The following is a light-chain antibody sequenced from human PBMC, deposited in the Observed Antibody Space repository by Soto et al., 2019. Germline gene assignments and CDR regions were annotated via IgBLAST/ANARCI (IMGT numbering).Light chain of an antibody. Sequence: EIVLTQSPGTLSLSPGERATLSCRASQSVSSSYLAWYQQKPGQAPRLLIYGASSRATGIPDRFSGSGSGTDFTLTISRLETEDVAGYYCQQYGSSLWTFGQGTKVDI. V-gene: IGKV3-20*01. CDR3: QQYGSSLWT. CDR2: GAS. CDR1: QSVSSSY. J-gene: IGKJ1*01.